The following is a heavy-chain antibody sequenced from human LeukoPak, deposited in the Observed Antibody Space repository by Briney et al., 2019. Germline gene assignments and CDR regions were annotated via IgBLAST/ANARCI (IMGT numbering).Heavy chain of an antibody. J-gene: IGHJ4*02. CDR3: ASFCSSTSCYRGIDY. CDR2: INPNSGGT. CDR1: GYTFTGYY. V-gene: IGHV1-2*02. Sequence: GASVKVSCKASGYTFTGYYMHWVRQAPGQGLEWMGWINPNSGGTNYAQKFQGRVTMTRDTSISTAYMELSGLRSDDTAVYYCASFCSSTSCYRGIDYWGQGTLVTVSS. D-gene: IGHD2-2*02.